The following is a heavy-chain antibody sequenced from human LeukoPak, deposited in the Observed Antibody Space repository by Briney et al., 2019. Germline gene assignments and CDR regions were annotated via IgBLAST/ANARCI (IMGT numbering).Heavy chain of an antibody. CDR3: AREGSEGYLFDY. D-gene: IGHD1-1*01. CDR2: TYYRSKWYN. Sequence: SQTLSLTCAISGDSVSSSSAAWSWIRQSPSRGLEWVVRTYYRSKWYNDYAVSVKSRITINPDTSKNQFSLQLNSMTPEDTAGYYCAREGSEGYLFDYWGQGTLVTVSS. V-gene: IGHV6-1*01. CDR1: GDSVSSSSAA. J-gene: IGHJ4*02.